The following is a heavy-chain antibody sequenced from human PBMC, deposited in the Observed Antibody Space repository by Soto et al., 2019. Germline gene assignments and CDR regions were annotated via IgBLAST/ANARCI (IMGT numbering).Heavy chain of an antibody. Sequence: PGGSLRLSCAASGCTFSSYGRHWVRQAPGKGLEWVAVISYDGSNKYYADPVKGRFTISRDNSKNTAYMELSSLRSEDTAVYYCATKGGGSGVLRYFDWSYYYYYMDVWGKGTTVTVSS. V-gene: IGHV3-30*03. D-gene: IGHD3-9*01. CDR2: ISYDGSNK. CDR1: GCTFSSYG. CDR3: ATKGGGSGVLRYFDWSYYYYYMDV. J-gene: IGHJ6*03.